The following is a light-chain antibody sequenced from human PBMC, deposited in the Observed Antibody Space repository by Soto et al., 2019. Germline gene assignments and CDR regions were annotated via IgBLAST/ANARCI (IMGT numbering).Light chain of an antibody. Sequence: QSALTQPASASGSPGQSLTISCTGTSSDVGRYSLVSWYQQHPGKAPKLIIYEDVERPSGVSYRFSGSKSGNTASLTISGLQTEDEADYYCCSYAGGTSVIFGGGTKLTVL. CDR3: CSYAGGTSVI. CDR1: SSDVGRYSL. CDR2: EDV. J-gene: IGLJ2*01. V-gene: IGLV2-23*01.